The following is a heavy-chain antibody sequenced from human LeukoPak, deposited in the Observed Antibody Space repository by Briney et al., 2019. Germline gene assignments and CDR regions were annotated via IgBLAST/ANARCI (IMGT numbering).Heavy chain of an antibody. Sequence: ASVKVSCKASGGTFSSYAISWVRQAPGQGLEWMGWINPNSGGTNYAQKFQGRVTMTRDTSISTAYMELSRLRSGDTAVYYCARDGLTYYYGSGSYPSFMDVWGKGTTVTISS. D-gene: IGHD3-10*01. J-gene: IGHJ6*04. V-gene: IGHV1-2*02. CDR2: INPNSGGT. CDR1: GGTFSSYA. CDR3: ARDGLTYYYGSGSYPSFMDV.